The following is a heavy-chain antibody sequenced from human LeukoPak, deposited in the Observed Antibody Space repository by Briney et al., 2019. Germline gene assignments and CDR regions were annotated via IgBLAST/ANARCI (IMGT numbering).Heavy chain of an antibody. D-gene: IGHD1-26*01. J-gene: IGHJ3*02. CDR2: INPSGGST. CDR1: GYTFTSYY. CDR3: ARVPHSVGANHDAFDI. V-gene: IGHV1-46*01. Sequence: ASVKVSCKASGYTFTSYYMHWVRQAPGQGLEWMGIINPSGGSTSYAQKFQGRVTMTRDTSTSTVYMELSSLRSEDTAVYYCARVPHSVGANHDAFDIWGQGTMVTVSS.